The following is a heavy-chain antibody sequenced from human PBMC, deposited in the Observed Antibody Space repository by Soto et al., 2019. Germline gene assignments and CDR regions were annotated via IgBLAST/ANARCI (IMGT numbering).Heavy chain of an antibody. CDR1: GYTFSTYA. CDR3: ARGRGMEENYYSYGMDI. V-gene: IGHV1-3*01. CDR2: INGGTGQT. D-gene: IGHD3-16*01. J-gene: IGHJ6*02. Sequence: ASVKVSCKASGYTFSTYAMHWVRQAPGQSLEWMGWINGGTGQTRYSQRFQDRVTITRDTSASTAYMEVTSLTSEDTAVYYCARGRGMEENYYSYGMDIWGQGTTVTVSS.